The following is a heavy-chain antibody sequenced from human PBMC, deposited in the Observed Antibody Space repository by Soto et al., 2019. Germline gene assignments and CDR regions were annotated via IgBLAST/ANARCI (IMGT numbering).Heavy chain of an antibody. V-gene: IGHV4-34*01. Sequence: QVQLQQWGAGLLKPSETLSLTCAVYGGSFSGYSWSWIRQPPGKGLEWFGEINHSGSTNYNPSLKSRVTISVDTSKNQCSLQLSFVTAADTAVYYCARGPPEYCSSTSCYARDIWGQGTMVTVSS. J-gene: IGHJ3*02. D-gene: IGHD2-2*01. CDR3: ARGPPEYCSSTSCYARDI. CDR1: GGSFSGYS. CDR2: INHSGST.